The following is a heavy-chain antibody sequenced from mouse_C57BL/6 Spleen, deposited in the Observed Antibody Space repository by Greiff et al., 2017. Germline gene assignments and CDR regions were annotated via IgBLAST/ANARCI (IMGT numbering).Heavy chain of an antibody. CDR3: TGDSSGYGAMDY. Sequence: EVQGVESGGGLVQPGGSMKLSCVASGFTFSNYWMNWVRQSPEKGLEWVAQIRLKSDNYATHYAESVKGRFTISRDDSKSSVYLQMNNLRAEDTGIYYCTGDSSGYGAMDYWGQGTSVTVSS. J-gene: IGHJ4*01. D-gene: IGHD3-2*02. V-gene: IGHV6-3*01. CDR1: GFTFSNYW. CDR2: IRLKSDNYAT.